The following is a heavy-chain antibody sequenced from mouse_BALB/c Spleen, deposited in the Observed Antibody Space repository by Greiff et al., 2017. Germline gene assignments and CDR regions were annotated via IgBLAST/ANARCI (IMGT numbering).Heavy chain of an antibody. CDR3: ARHGYYYGSSYFDY. CDR1: GFTFSSYT. V-gene: IGHV5-12-2*01. D-gene: IGHD1-1*01. J-gene: IGHJ2*01. CDR2: ISNGGGST. Sequence: EVQVVESGGGLVQPGGSLKLSCAASGFTFSSYTMSWVRQTPEKRLEWVAYISNGGGSTYYPDTVKGRFTISRDNAKNTLYLQMSSLKSEDTAMYYCARHGYYYGSSYFDYWGQGTTLTVSS.